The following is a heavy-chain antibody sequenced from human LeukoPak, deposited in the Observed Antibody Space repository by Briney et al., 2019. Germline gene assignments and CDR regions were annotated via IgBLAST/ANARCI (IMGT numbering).Heavy chain of an antibody. J-gene: IGHJ5*02. CDR3: ARFDCSGGSCYWFDP. Sequence: ASVKVSCKASGYTFTSYGISWVRQAPGQGLEWMGWISAYNGNTNYAQKLQGRVTMTTDTSTSTAYMELRSLRSDDTAVYYCARFDCSGGSCYWFDPWGQGTLVTVSS. CDR1: GYTFTSYG. V-gene: IGHV1-18*01. CDR2: ISAYNGNT. D-gene: IGHD2-15*01.